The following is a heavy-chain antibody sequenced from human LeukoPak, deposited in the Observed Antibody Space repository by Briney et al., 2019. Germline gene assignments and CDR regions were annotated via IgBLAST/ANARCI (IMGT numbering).Heavy chain of an antibody. CDR3: ARRPYSSSWYYFDY. V-gene: IGHV3-11*04. D-gene: IGHD6-13*01. CDR2: ISSSGSTI. Sequence: GGSLRLSCAASGFTFSDYYMSWIRQAPGKGLEWVSYISSSGSTIYYADSVKGRFTISRDNAKNSLYLQMNSLRAEDTAVYYCARRPYSSSWYYFDYWGQGTLVTVSS. J-gene: IGHJ4*02. CDR1: GFTFSDYY.